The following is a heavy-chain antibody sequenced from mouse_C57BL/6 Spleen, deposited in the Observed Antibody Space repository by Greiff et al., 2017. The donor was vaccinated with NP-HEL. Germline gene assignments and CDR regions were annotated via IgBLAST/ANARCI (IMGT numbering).Heavy chain of an antibody. J-gene: IGHJ2*01. CDR2: ISYDGSN. CDR3: ARGGYDVNFDY. D-gene: IGHD2-2*01. V-gene: IGHV3-6*01. CDR1: GYSLTSGYY. Sequence: EVQLQQSGPGLVNPSQSLSLPCSVTGYSLTSGYYWHWIRQFPGNKLEWLGYISYDGSNNYNPSLKNRISITRDTSKNQFFLKLNSVTTEDTATYYCARGGYDVNFDYWGQGTTLTVSS.